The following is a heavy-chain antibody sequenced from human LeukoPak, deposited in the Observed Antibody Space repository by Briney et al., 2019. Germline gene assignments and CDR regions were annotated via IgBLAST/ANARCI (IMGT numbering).Heavy chain of an antibody. Sequence: QAGGSLRLSCATSGFSFSTYAMSWVRQAPGKGLEWVSAILENGRTMYYADSVQGRFTISRDTSNNTLFLQMSNLRAEDTAVYYCAKRGAGSGGLDYWGQGTLVTVSS. V-gene: IGHV3-23*01. J-gene: IGHJ4*02. CDR2: ILENGRTM. CDR3: AKRGAGSGGLDY. D-gene: IGHD6-19*01. CDR1: GFSFSTYA.